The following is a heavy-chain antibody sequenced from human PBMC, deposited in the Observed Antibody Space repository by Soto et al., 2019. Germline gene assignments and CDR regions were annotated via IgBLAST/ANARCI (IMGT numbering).Heavy chain of an antibody. V-gene: IGHV3-66*04. CDR2: IYSGGST. CDR1: GFTVSSNY. CDR3: ARRAVTAQGYYYYMDV. Sequence: GGSLRHSCAGSGFTVSSNYMSWVRQAPGKGLEWVSVIYSGGSTYYADSVKGRFTISRDNSKNTLYLQMNSLRAEDTAVYYCARRAVTAQGYYYYMDVWGKGTTVTVSS. D-gene: IGHD2-21*02. J-gene: IGHJ6*03.